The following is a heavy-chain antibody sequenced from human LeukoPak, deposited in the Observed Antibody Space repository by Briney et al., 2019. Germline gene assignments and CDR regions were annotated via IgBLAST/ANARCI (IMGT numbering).Heavy chain of an antibody. Sequence: GGSLRLSCAASGFTFSSYSMNWVRQAPGKGLEWVSSISSSSSYIYYADSVKGRFTISRDNAKNSLYLQMNSLRAEDTAVYYCARAEEDIVVVPAALRYYYYMDVWGKGTTVTVSS. CDR1: GFTFSSYS. V-gene: IGHV3-21*01. J-gene: IGHJ6*03. D-gene: IGHD2-2*01. CDR2: ISSSSSYI. CDR3: ARAEEDIVVVPAALRYYYYMDV.